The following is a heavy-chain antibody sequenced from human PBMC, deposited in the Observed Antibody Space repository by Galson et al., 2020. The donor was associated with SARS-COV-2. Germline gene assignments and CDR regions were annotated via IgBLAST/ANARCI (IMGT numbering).Heavy chain of an antibody. D-gene: IGHD3-22*01. J-gene: IGHJ5*02. CDR1: GFTFSTYA. Sequence: GGSLSLSCAASGFTFSTYAMSWVRQAPGKGREWVSAISSADTTYYADSVKGRFTISRDNSKNTLYLKRNSLRAEETAVYYVVTVVISFAFDPWGQGTLVAVSS. CDR3: VTVVISFAFDP. CDR2: ISSADTT. V-gene: IGHV3-23*01.